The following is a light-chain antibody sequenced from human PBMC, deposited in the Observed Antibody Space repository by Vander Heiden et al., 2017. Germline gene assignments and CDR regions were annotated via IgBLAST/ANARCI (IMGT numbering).Light chain of an antibody. CDR3: QQSHSSPFS. J-gene: IGKJ2*03. V-gene: IGKV1-39*01. CDR2: TAS. Sequence: DIQLTQSPSSLSASVGDRVTITCRASQSISGYLNWYQQKPGKAPKLLIYTASGLQSGVPSRFSGSGSGTDFTLTISSLQPEDFATYFCQQSHSSPFSFGQGTKLEI. CDR1: QSISGY.